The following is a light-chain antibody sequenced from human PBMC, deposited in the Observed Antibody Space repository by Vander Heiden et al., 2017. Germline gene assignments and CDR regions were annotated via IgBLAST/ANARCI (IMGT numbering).Light chain of an antibody. J-gene: IGLJ1*01. CDR1: SSDVGAYNY. Sequence: QSALTQPASVSGSPGQSITISYTGTSSDVGAYNYVSWYQQHPGKAPKLIIYDVTNRPSGVSNRFSGSKSGNTASLTTSGLQAEDEADYYCSSYTSSNTLVFGTGTKVTVL. CDR2: DVT. CDR3: SSYTSSNTLV. V-gene: IGLV2-14*03.